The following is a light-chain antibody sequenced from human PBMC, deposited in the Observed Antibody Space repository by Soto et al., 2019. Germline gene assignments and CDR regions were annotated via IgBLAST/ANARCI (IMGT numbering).Light chain of an antibody. J-gene: IGKJ1*01. CDR2: ESS. CDR3: QQYNNYPRT. CDR1: QHGANY. V-gene: IGKV3-11*01. Sequence: EIVLTQSPATLSLAPGERATLSCRARQHGANYLDWYQQKPGQAPRLLIYESSNRATGIAARFSGSGSGTEFTLTISNLQPDDFATYFCQQYNNYPRTFGQGTKVDI.